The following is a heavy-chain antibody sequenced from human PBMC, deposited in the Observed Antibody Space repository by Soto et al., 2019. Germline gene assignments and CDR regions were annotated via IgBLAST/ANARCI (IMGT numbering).Heavy chain of an antibody. Sequence: GGSLRLSCAASGFIFNDYYMSWIRQAPGKGLEWLSNISGSSGSKKYADAGKGRFTISRDNAKKSLYLEMHSLRAEDTAVYYCARYAAEVATFFDHWGQGTLVTVSS. V-gene: IGHV3-11*06. D-gene: IGHD5-12*01. CDR2: ISGSSGSK. CDR1: GFIFNDYY. J-gene: IGHJ4*02. CDR3: ARYAAEVATFFDH.